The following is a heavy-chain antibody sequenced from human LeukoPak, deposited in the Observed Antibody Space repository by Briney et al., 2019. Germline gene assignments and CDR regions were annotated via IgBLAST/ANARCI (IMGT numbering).Heavy chain of an antibody. J-gene: IGHJ4*02. CDR1: GFTFSSYE. CDR2: ISSSGSTI. D-gene: IGHD2-2*02. CDR3: ARVTLSCSSTSCYTTFDY. Sequence: GGSLRLSCAASGFTFSSYEMNWVRQAPGKGLEWVSYISSSGSTIYYADSVKGRFTISRDNAKNSLYLQMNSLRAEDTAVYYCARVTLSCSSTSCYTTFDYWGQGTLVTVSS. V-gene: IGHV3-48*03.